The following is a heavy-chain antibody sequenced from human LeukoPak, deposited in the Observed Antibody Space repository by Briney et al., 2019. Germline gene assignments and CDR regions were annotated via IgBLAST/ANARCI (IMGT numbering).Heavy chain of an antibody. Sequence: PGGSLRLSCAASEFTFSSYAMPWVRQAPGKGLEWVAVISYDGSNKYYADSVKGRFTISRDNSKNTLYLQMNSLRAEDTAVYYCARGDGYNNLVPIDYWGQGTLVTVSS. CDR1: EFTFSSYA. CDR3: ARGDGYNNLVPIDY. D-gene: IGHD5-24*01. J-gene: IGHJ4*02. V-gene: IGHV3-30-3*01. CDR2: ISYDGSNK.